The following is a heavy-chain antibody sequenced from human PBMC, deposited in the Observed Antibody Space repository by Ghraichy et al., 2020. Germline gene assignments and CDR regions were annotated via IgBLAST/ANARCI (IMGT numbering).Heavy chain of an antibody. CDR1: GGSISSSSYY. Sequence: SETLSLTCTVSGGSISSSSYYWGWIRQPPGKGLEWIGSIYYSGSTYYNPSLKSRVTISVDTSKNQFSLKLSSVTAADTAVYYCARNYYGSGSYYRPTTVGLNWFDPWGQGTLVTVSS. D-gene: IGHD3-10*01. V-gene: IGHV4-39*01. J-gene: IGHJ5*02. CDR2: IYYSGST. CDR3: ARNYYGSGSYYRPTTVGLNWFDP.